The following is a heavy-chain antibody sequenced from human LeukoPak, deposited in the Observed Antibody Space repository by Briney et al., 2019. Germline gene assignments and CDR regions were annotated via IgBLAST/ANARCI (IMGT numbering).Heavy chain of an antibody. CDR1: GYTFTGYY. CDR2: ISPNSGGT. CDR3: AVDYYDSSGYSPGY. V-gene: IGHV1-2*02. J-gene: IGHJ4*02. D-gene: IGHD3-22*01. Sequence: ASVKVSCKASGYTFTGYYMHWVRQAPGQGLEWMGWISPNSGGTNYAQKFQGRVTMTRDTSISTAYMELSRLRSDDTAVYYCAVDYYDSSGYSPGYWGQGTLVTVSS.